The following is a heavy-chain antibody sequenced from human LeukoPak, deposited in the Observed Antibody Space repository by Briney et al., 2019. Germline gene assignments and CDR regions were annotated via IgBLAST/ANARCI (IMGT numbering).Heavy chain of an antibody. J-gene: IGHJ6*02. Sequence: GGSLRLSCEASGFTFSSYSMNWVRQAPGKGLEWVSSISSSSSYIYYADSVKGRFTISRDNAKNSLYLQMNSLRAEDTAVYYCAREDSRLVDYYDSSGSTSYYYYGMDVWGQGTTVTVSS. CDR2: ISSSSSYI. V-gene: IGHV3-21*01. CDR1: GFTFSSYS. CDR3: AREDSRLVDYYDSSGSTSYYYYGMDV. D-gene: IGHD3-22*01.